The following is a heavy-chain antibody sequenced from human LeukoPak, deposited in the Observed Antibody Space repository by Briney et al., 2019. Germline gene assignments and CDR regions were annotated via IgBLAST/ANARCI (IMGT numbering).Heavy chain of an antibody. V-gene: IGHV4-39*01. CDR2: INYSGNT. Sequence: SETLSLTCTVSGGSISSSSYYWSWIRQPPGEWLGWLGSINYSGNTYYNPSLKSRVTTSVDTSKNQFSLKLSSVTAADTAVYNCARYVVSGSGKYYFDYWGQGTLVTVSS. CDR3: ARYVVSGSGKYYFDY. J-gene: IGHJ4*02. CDR1: GGSISSSSYY. D-gene: IGHD3-10*01.